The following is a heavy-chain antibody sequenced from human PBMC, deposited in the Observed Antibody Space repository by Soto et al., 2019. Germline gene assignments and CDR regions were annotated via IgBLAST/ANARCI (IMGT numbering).Heavy chain of an antibody. CDR1: GYIFTNHY. CDR3: ARDDYYDSSGFYYDY. D-gene: IGHD3-22*01. J-gene: IGHJ4*02. Sequence: QVQLVQSGAEVKKHGSSVKVSCKASGYIFTNHYIHWVRQAPGQGLEWMGIINPSGGSTNYLQKFQGRVTMTRDTSTSTVYMELSSLRSEDTAVYFCARDDYYDSSGFYYDYWGQGTLVTVSS. V-gene: IGHV1-46*01. CDR2: INPSGGST.